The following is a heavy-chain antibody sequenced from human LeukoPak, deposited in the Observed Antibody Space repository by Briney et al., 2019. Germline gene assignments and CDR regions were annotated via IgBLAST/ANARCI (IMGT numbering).Heavy chain of an antibody. Sequence: KPSETLSLTCTVSGGSISSGSYYWSWIRQPAGKGLEWIGRIYTSGSTNYNPSLKSRVTISVDTSKNQFSLKLSSVTAADTAVYYCARGLIVVVPAAPESNWFDPWGQGTLVTVSS. CDR1: GGSISSGSYY. J-gene: IGHJ5*02. CDR3: ARGLIVVVPAAPESNWFDP. CDR2: IYTSGST. V-gene: IGHV4-61*02. D-gene: IGHD2-2*01.